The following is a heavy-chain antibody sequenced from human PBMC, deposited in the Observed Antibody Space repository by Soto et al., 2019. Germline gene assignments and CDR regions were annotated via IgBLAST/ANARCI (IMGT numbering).Heavy chain of an antibody. D-gene: IGHD1-26*01. Sequence: QVQLVQSGAEVKKPGASVKVSCKASGYTFTSYYIHWVRQAPGQGLVWMGMINPSGGSTSYAQKFQGRVTMARDTSTSTVFMELSTLISEDTAVYYCARALVGALTDRYFDYWGQGTLVTVSS. V-gene: IGHV1-46*01. CDR1: GYTFTSYY. CDR3: ARALVGALTDRYFDY. J-gene: IGHJ4*02. CDR2: INPSGGST.